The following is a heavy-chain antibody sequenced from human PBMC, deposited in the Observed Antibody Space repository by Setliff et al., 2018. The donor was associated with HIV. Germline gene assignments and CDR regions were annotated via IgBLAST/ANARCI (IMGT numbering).Heavy chain of an antibody. CDR1: GGSISSSSDY. D-gene: IGHD2-15*01. V-gene: IGHV4-39*02. J-gene: IGHJ4*02. CDR3: AREYCSAGSCYSGR. CDR2: IYYSGST. Sequence: PSETLSLTCTVSGGSISSSSDYWGWIRQPPGKGLEWIGYIYYSGSTYYNPSLKSRITMSVGTSKDQFSLKLSSVTAADTAVYYCAREYCSAGSCYSGRWGQGMLVTVSS.